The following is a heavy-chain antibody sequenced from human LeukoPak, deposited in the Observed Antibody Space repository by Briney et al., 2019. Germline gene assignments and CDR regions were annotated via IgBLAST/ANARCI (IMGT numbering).Heavy chain of an antibody. CDR2: INSISTYI. D-gene: IGHD5-18*01. J-gene: IGHJ3*01. Sequence: PGGSLRLSCVASGLTFSSSSMNWIRQAPGKGLEWVSSINSISTYIYYADSLRGRFTISRANADNSLYLQMNSLRAEDTAVYYCARDIADTGAIDAFDLWGQGTMVTVSS. CDR1: GLTFSSSS. V-gene: IGHV3-21*01. CDR3: ARDIADTGAIDAFDL.